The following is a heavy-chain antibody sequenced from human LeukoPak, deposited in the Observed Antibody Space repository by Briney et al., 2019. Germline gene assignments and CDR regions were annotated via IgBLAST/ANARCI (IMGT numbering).Heavy chain of an antibody. CDR1: GFSITTGSY. V-gene: IGHV4-38-2*02. J-gene: IGHJ4*01. D-gene: IGHD3-10*01. Sequence: SETLSLTCSVSGFSITTGSYWGWVRQPPGKGLECIGTIYHSGTTYYNPSLKSRVTISMDTSKNQFSLNLTSMTAADTAVYYCAREHFAYDSGYFDAWGHGTLVTVSS. CDR3: AREHFAYDSGYFDA. CDR2: IYHSGTT.